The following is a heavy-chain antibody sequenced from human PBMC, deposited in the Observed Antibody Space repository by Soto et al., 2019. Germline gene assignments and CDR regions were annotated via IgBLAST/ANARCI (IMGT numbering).Heavy chain of an antibody. J-gene: IGHJ4*02. CDR2: ISYDGSNK. CDR3: ARDFDYGDYLDY. CDR1: GFTFSSYA. Sequence: QVQLVESGGGVVQPGRSLRLSCAASGFTFSSYAMHWVRQAPGKGLEWVAVISYDGSNKYYADSVKGRFTISRDNSKNTLYLHMNSLRAEDTAVYYCARDFDYGDYLDYWGQGTLVTVSS. V-gene: IGHV3-30-3*01. D-gene: IGHD4-17*01.